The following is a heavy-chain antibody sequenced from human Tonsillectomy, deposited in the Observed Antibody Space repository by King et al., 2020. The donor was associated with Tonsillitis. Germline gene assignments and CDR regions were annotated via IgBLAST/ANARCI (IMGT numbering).Heavy chain of an antibody. CDR1: GGSISSSSYY. Sequence: QLQESGPGLVKPSETLSLTCTVSGGSISSSSYYWGWIRQPPGKGLEWIGSIYYSGRTYYNPSLKSRVTISVDTSKNQFSLKLSSVTAADTAVYYCARRTLRHYGSSWYPFDYWGQGTLVTVSS. CDR3: ARRTLRHYGSSWYPFDY. CDR2: IYYSGRT. J-gene: IGHJ4*02. V-gene: IGHV4-39*07. D-gene: IGHD6-13*01.